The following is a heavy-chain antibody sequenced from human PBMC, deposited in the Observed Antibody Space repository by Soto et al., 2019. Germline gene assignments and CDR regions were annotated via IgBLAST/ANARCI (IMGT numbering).Heavy chain of an antibody. CDR3: VPLCRYCSTTTPR. V-gene: IGHV3-23*01. J-gene: IGHJ4*02. D-gene: IGHD2-2*01. CDR1: GFTFSTYA. CDR2: ISGNGGDYT. Sequence: EVQLLESGGGLVQPGGSLRLSCAASGFTFSTYAMSWVRQAPRKGLEWVSAISGNGGDYTYYADSVKGRFTISRDNSKNTLDLQMNSLRAEDTAVYYCVPLCRYCSTTTPRWGQGTLVTVSS.